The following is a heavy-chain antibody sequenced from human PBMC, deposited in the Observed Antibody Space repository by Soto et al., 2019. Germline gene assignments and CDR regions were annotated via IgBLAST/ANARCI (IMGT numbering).Heavy chain of an antibody. V-gene: IGHV3-23*01. J-gene: IGHJ4*02. Sequence: GGSLRLSCAASGFTFSSYAMSWVRQAPGKGLEWVSAISGSGGSTYYADSVKGRFTISRDNSKNTLYLQMNSLSAEDTAVYYCAKDPSYSSSWYDYWGQGTLVTVSS. CDR3: AKDPSYSSSWYDY. D-gene: IGHD6-13*01. CDR1: GFTFSSYA. CDR2: ISGSGGST.